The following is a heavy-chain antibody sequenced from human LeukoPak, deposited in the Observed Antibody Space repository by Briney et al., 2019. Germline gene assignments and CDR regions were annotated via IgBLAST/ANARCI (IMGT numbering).Heavy chain of an antibody. V-gene: IGHV4-31*03. CDR1: GGSISSGNYY. CDR3: ASDGSGSYRFDP. D-gene: IGHD3-10*01. Sequence: SETLSLTCTVSGGSISSGNYYWSWIRQHPGKGLEWIGYTHHSGSTYYNPSLKSRVIISVDTSKNQFSLKLNSVTAADTAVYYCASDGSGSYRFDPWGQGTLVTVSS. J-gene: IGHJ5*02. CDR2: THHSGST.